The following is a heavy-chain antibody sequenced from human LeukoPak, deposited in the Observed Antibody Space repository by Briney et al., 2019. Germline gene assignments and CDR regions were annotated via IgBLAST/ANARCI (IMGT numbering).Heavy chain of an antibody. D-gene: IGHD2-2*01. Sequence: SGSLTVSCAASGFTFSNYAMSWVRQAPGKGLEWVSSISGSGGSTYCADSVKGRFTISRDNSKNTLNLQMNSLRAEDTAVYYCAKGGSPSCYSSSGYWGQGTIVSVSS. J-gene: IGHJ4*02. CDR2: ISGSGGST. CDR3: AKGGSPSCYSSSGY. V-gene: IGHV3-23*01. CDR1: GFTFSNYA.